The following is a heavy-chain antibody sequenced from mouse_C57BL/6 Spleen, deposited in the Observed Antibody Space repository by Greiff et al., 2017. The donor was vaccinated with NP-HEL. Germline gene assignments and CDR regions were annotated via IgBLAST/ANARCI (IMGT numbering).Heavy chain of an antibody. CDR3: ASPTAQANWFAY. CDR2: IYPGDGDT. V-gene: IGHV1-82*01. CDR1: GYAFSSSW. D-gene: IGHD3-2*02. Sequence: QVQLQQSGPELVKPGAPVKISCKASGYAFSSSWMNWVKQRPGKGLEWIGRIYPGDGDTNYNGKFKGKATLTADKSSSTAYMQLSSLTSEDSAVYFCASPTAQANWFAYWGQGTLVTVSA. J-gene: IGHJ3*01.